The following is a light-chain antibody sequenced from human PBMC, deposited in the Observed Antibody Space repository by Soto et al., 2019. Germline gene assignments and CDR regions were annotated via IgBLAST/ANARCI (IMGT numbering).Light chain of an antibody. CDR1: QSLSSN. V-gene: IGKV3-15*01. CDR3: QPYNEWPLT. Sequence: EIVMTQSPVTLYVSPGERVTLSCGASQSLSSNLAWYQQKPGQAPRLLIYGASTRVIGVPARFSGSGSGTDFTLTISSLQSEDFALYHCQPYNEWPLTFGKGTKVDIK. CDR2: GAS. J-gene: IGKJ1*01.